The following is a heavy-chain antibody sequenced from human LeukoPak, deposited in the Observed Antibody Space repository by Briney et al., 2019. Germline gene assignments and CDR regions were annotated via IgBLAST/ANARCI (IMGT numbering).Heavy chain of an antibody. Sequence: ASVKVSCKASGYTSTGYYMHWVRQAPGQGLEWMGWINPNSGGTNYAQKFQGRVTMTRDTSISTAYMELSRLRSDDTAVYYCASFIVAGGTNDYWGQGTLVTVSS. CDR3: ASFIVAGGTNDY. V-gene: IGHV1-2*02. CDR2: INPNSGGT. CDR1: GYTSTGYY. D-gene: IGHD6-19*01. J-gene: IGHJ4*02.